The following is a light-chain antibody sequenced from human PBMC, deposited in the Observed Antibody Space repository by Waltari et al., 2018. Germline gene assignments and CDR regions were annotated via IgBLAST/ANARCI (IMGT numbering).Light chain of an antibody. CDR1: SRDVGSYNF. CDR2: EDS. J-gene: IGLJ3*02. CDR3: CSYAGGSTLV. Sequence: QSALTQPASVSGSPGQSITISCTGTSRDVGSYNFVSWHQQHPGKAPKLMIYEDSKRPLGISSRVSGYKAGNTAALTSSGLQAEDEADYYCCSYAGGSTLVFGGGTRVTVL. V-gene: IGLV2-23*01.